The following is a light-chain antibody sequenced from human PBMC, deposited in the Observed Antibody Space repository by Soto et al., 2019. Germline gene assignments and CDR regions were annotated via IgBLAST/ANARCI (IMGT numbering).Light chain of an antibody. J-gene: IGKJ1*01. CDR2: AAS. Sequence: DIQVTQSPSSLSASVGDRVTITCRTSQTLMNYLNRYQQKPGKAPKLLIYAASNLQSGVPSRFSGSGSGTDFTLTISNLQPEDFATYYCQQSYSASVTFGQGTKVDIK. CDR1: QTLMNY. V-gene: IGKV1-39*01. CDR3: QQSYSASVT.